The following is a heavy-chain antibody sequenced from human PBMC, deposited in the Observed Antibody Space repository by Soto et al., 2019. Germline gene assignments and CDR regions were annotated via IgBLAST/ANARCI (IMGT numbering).Heavy chain of an antibody. D-gene: IGHD6-13*01. J-gene: IGHJ4*02. CDR2: ISGSGGST. CDR1: GFTFSSYA. V-gene: IGHV3-23*01. Sequence: SLRLSCAASGFTFSSYAMSWVRQAPGKGLEWVSAISGSGGSTYYADSVKGRFTISRDNSKNTLYLQMNSLRAEDTAVYYCAKDRDSSSWYSVFLDYWGQGTLVTVSS. CDR3: AKDRDSSSWYSVFLDY.